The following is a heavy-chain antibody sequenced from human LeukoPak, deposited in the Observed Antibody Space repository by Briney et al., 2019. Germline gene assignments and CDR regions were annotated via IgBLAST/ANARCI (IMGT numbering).Heavy chain of an antibody. CDR3: ARNYGGNSAG. D-gene: IGHD4-23*01. J-gene: IGHJ4*02. CDR2: IKQDGSEK. Sequence: GGSLRLSCAASGFTFSSSWMSWVRLAPGKGLEWVANIKQDGSEKYYVDSVKGRFTISRDNAKNSLYLQMNSLRDEDTAVYYCARNYGGNSAGWGQGTLVAVSS. CDR1: GFTFSSSW. V-gene: IGHV3-7*04.